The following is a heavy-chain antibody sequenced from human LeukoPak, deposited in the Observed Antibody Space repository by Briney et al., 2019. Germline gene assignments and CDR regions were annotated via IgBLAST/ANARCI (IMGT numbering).Heavy chain of an antibody. CDR2: IYYSGST. V-gene: IGHV4-39*01. CDR3: ARHANKFWSGYYHSLYYFDY. CDR1: GGSISSSDYY. Sequence: SETLSLTCTVSGGSISSSDYYWGWIRQPPGKGLEWIGKIYYSGSTYYDPSLKSRVTISVDTSKNQFSLKLSSVTAADTAVYYCARHANKFWSGYYHSLYYFDYWGQGTLVTVSS. D-gene: IGHD3-3*01. J-gene: IGHJ4*02.